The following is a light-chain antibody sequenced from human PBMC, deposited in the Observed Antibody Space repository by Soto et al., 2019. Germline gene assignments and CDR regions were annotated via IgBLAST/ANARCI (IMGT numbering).Light chain of an antibody. CDR2: AAS. Sequence: DIQMTQSPSSLSASVGDRVTITCRASQSISSYLNWYQQKPGKAPKLLIYAASSLQSGVPSRLSGSGSGTDFTLTISSLQPEDFATYYCQQSYSTPFTFGPGT. CDR1: QSISSY. V-gene: IGKV1-39*01. J-gene: IGKJ3*01. CDR3: QQSYSTPFT.